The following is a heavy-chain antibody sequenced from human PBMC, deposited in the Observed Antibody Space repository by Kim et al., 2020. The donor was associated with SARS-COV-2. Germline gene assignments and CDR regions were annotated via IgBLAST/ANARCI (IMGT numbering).Heavy chain of an antibody. CDR1: GFTFSSFW. CDR2: INEEGSQK. J-gene: IGHJ4*02. V-gene: IGHV3-7*01. CDR3: ARPRYSS. Sequence: GGSLRLSCAASGFTFSSFWMTWVRQAPGKGLEWVANINEEGSQKYYIDSVKGRFTISRDNAKNSVYLQMNSLRAEDTAVYYCARPRYSSWGQGILVTVSS. D-gene: IGHD2-15*01.